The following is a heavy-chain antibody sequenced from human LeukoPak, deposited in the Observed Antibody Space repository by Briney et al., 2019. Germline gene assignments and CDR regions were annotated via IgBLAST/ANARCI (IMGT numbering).Heavy chain of an antibody. CDR2: IKKDGSEK. J-gene: IGHJ3*02. CDR3: AGGGSYGYPDAFDI. CDR1: GFTFSSYW. V-gene: IGHV3-7*04. Sequence: PGGSLRLSCAASGFTFSSYWMSWVRQAPGKGLEWVANIKKDGSEKYYVDSVKGRFTISRDNAKNSLYLQMNSLRADDTAVYYCAGGGSYGYPDAFDIWGQGTMVTVSS. D-gene: IGHD5-18*01.